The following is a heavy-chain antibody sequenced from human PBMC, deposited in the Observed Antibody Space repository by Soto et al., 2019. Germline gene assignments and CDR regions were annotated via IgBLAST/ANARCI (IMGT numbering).Heavy chain of an antibody. J-gene: IGHJ4*02. CDR1: GYTFTNYG. Sequence: ASVKVSCKASGYTFTNYGINWLRQARGQGIEWMGWFNPKHGNTNYALTVEGRLTLTTDTSTSTAFMELSNWRSYDTAFYYCARVNFGEPFDYWGQGTLVTVSS. D-gene: IGHD3-10*01. CDR2: FNPKHGNT. CDR3: ARVNFGEPFDY. V-gene: IGHV1-18*01.